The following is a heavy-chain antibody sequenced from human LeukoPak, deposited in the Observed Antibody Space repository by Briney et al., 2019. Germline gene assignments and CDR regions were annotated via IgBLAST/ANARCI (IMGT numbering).Heavy chain of an antibody. CDR1: GASISSYY. CDR2: IYYSGST. D-gene: IGHD1-1*01. J-gene: IGHJ3*02. CDR3: ARVCPSTTQAFDI. V-gene: IGHV4-59*01. Sequence: SETLSLTCTVSGASISSYYWSWIPQPPGKGLEWSGYIYYSGSTNYTPSLKSRVTISVDTCKNQLSLKLSSVTAADTAGYYCARVCPSTTQAFDISGQGTMGTASS.